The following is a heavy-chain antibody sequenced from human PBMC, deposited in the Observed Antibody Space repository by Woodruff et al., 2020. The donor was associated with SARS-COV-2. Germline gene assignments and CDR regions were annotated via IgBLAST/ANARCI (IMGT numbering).Heavy chain of an antibody. V-gene: IGHV4-30-2*04. J-gene: IGHJ4*02. Sequence: YYNPSLKSRVTISVDTSKNQFSLKLSSVTAADTAVSYCARAGEVGATGFLDYWGQGTLVTVSS. CDR3: ARAGEVGATGFLDY. D-gene: IGHD1-26*01.